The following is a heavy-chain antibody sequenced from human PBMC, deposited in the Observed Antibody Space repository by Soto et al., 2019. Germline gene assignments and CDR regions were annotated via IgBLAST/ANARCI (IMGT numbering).Heavy chain of an antibody. V-gene: IGHV1-18*01. D-gene: IGHD5-18*01. Sequence: QVHLVQSGAEVKKPGASLKVSCKSSGYTFTSYGIVWVRQAPGQGLEWMGWISTYNVDTKYAQKFKGRVTMSTDTSTTTAYMELTSLTPDDTAMYYCARGGFAYGYLDFWGQGTLATVSS. CDR1: GYTFTSYG. J-gene: IGHJ4*02. CDR3: ARGGFAYGYLDF. CDR2: ISTYNVDT.